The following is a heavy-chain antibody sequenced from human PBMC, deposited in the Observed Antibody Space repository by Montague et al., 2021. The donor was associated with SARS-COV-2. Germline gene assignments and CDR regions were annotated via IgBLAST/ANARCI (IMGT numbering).Heavy chain of an antibody. J-gene: IGHJ5*02. CDR2: VYYSGST. CDR3: ARPGFVELWLNLGWFDP. CDR1: GDSIRSSGYY. Sequence: SETLSLTCSVSGDSIRSSGYYWGWIRQRPGKGLEWIGTVYYSGSTNYNPSLKSRVTMPVDTSKDQFSLELRSVTAADTAVYYCARPGFVELWLNLGWFDPWGQGTLVTVSS. V-gene: IGHV4-39*01. D-gene: IGHD3-16*02.